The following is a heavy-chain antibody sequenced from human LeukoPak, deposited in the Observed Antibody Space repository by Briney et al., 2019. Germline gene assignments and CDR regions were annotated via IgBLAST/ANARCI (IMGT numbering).Heavy chain of an antibody. D-gene: IGHD3/OR15-3a*01. J-gene: IGHJ6*03. CDR2: MNPNSGNT. CDR1: GYTFTTYD. CDR3: ARGRGWTGARQNSYHYYYMDV. V-gene: IGHV1-8*03. Sequence: ASVKVSCKASGYTFTTYDINWVRQATGQGLEWMGWMNPNSGNTAYAQRFQGRVTITRNTSISTAYMELSSLRSEDTAVYYCARGRGWTGARQNSYHYYYMDVWGKGTTVTVSS.